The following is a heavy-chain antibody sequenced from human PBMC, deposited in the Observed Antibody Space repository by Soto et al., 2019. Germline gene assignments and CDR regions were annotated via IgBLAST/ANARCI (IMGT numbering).Heavy chain of an antibody. CDR3: ARGSYYSGWV. D-gene: IGHD6-19*01. V-gene: IGHV6-1*01. J-gene: IGHJ4*02. CDR2: TYYRSNWYS. CDR1: GDSVSSTSTA. Sequence: SQTLSLPCAISGDSVSSTSTAWSWIRQSPSRGLEWLGRTYYRSNWYSDYAVSVKSRITINPDTSKNQFSLQLKSVTPEDTAVYYCARGSYYSGWVWGQGTLVTVSS.